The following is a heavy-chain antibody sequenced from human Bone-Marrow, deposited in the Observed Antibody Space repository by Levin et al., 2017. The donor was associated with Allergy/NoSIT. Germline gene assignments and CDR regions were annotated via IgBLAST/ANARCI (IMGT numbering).Heavy chain of an antibody. D-gene: IGHD3-22*01. V-gene: IGHV1-46*01. CDR3: ARGAYFDTSGFYSNFDY. CDR1: GYTFTTYY. Sequence: GSVKVSCKASGYTFTTYYMHWVRQAPGQGLEWMGIINPSGETTTYAQKFQGRVTMTRDTSTSTLYMKLSSLRSDDTAVYYCARGAYFDTSGFYSNFDYWGQGTLVTVSS. CDR2: INPSGETT. J-gene: IGHJ4*02.